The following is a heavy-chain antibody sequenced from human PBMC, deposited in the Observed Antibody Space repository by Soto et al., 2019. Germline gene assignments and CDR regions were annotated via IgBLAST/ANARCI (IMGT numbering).Heavy chain of an antibody. D-gene: IGHD6-6*01. CDR2: IIPIFGTA. CDR1: GGTFSSYA. V-gene: IGHV1-69*01. CDR3: ARDEARQVYYYYGMDV. Sequence: QVQLVQAGAEVKKPGSSVKVSCKASGGTFSSYAISWVRQAPGQGLEWMGGIIPIFGTANYAQKFQGRVTITADESTSTGYMELSSRRSEDTAVYYCARDEARQVYYYYGMDVWGQGTTVTVSS. J-gene: IGHJ6*02.